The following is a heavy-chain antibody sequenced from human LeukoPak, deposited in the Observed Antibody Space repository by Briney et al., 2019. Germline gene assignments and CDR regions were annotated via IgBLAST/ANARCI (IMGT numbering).Heavy chain of an antibody. V-gene: IGHV4-59*08. CDR2: IHYSGST. Sequence: SETLSLTCTVSGASISSYYWTWIRQPPGKGLEWIGYIHYSGSTNYNPSLKSRVTISVDTPKNQFSLKLSSVTAADTAVYYCARLKYGDYPFDPWGQGTLVTVSS. D-gene: IGHD4-17*01. CDR1: GASISSYY. CDR3: ARLKYGDYPFDP. J-gene: IGHJ5*02.